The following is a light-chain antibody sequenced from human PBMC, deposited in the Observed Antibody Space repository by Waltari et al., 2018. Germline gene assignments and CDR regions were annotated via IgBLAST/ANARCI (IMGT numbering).Light chain of an antibody. CDR3: QVWDSGSDHYV. J-gene: IGLJ1*01. Sequence: SYVLTQPPSVSVAPGQTARITCDGNKIGSKNVHWYQQKPGQAPVLVVYDDVDRPSGIPERFSGSNSGNTATLTISRVDAGDEADYYCQVWDSGSDHYVFGTVTKVTVL. V-gene: IGLV3-21*02. CDR1: KIGSKN. CDR2: DDV.